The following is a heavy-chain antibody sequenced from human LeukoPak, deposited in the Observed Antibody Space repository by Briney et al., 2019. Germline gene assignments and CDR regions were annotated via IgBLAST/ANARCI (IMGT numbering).Heavy chain of an antibody. CDR3: ARVKYYDSSGYYPPPHAFDI. CDR1: GGSISSGGYS. CDR2: IYHTGST. J-gene: IGHJ3*02. Sequence: SQTLSLTCAVSGGSISSGGYSWSWIRQPPGKGLEWIGYIYHTGSTYYNPSLKSRVTISVDRSKNQFSLKLSSVTAADTAVYYCARVKYYDSSGYYPPPHAFDIWGQGTMVTVSS. D-gene: IGHD3-22*01. V-gene: IGHV4-30-2*01.